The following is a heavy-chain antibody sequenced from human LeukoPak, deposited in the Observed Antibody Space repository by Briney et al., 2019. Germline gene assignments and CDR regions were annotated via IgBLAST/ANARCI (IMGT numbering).Heavy chain of an antibody. CDR1: GGTFSSYA. CDR2: IIPIFGTA. V-gene: IGHV1-69*13. D-gene: IGHD2-8*01. J-gene: IGHJ5*02. CDR3: ARDICTNGVCYIWFDP. Sequence: SVNVSCKASGGTFSSYAISWVRQAPGQGLEWMGGIIPIFGTANYAQKFQGRVTITADESTSTAYMELSSLRSEDTAVYYCARDICTNGVCYIWFDPWGQGTLVTVSS.